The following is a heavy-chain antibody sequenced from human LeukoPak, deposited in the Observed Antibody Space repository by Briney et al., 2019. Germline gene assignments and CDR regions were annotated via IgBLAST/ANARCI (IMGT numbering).Heavy chain of an antibody. D-gene: IGHD3-9*01. CDR1: GYTLTELS. V-gene: IGHV1-24*01. Sequence: ASVKVSCKVSGYTLTELSMHWVRQAPGKGLEWMGGFDPEDGETIYAQKSQGRVTMTEDTSTDTAYMELSSLRSEDTAVYYCATIFTYYDILTGQNWFDPWGQGTLVTVSS. CDR3: ATIFTYYDILTGQNWFDP. CDR2: FDPEDGET. J-gene: IGHJ5*02.